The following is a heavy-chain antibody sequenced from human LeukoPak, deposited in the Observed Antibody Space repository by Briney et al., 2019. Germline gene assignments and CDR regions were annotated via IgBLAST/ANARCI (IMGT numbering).Heavy chain of an antibody. V-gene: IGHV4-38-2*02. D-gene: IGHD3-22*01. J-gene: IGHJ4*02. CDR3: ARAPFSGYYDY. Sequence: SETLSLTCTVSGYSISSGYYWGWIRQPPGKGLEWIGSIYHSGSTYYNPSLKSRVTISVDTSKNQFSLKLSSVTAADTAVYYCARAPFSGYYDYWGQGTLVTVSS. CDR2: IYHSGST. CDR1: GYSISSGYY.